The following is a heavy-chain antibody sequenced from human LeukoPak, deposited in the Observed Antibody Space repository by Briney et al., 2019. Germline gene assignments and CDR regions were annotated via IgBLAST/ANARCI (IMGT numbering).Heavy chain of an antibody. CDR2: ISAYNGNT. V-gene: IGHV1-18*01. CDR3: ARVNYYGSGSYLANDY. Sequence: ASVKVSCKASGGTFSSYAISWVRQAPGQGLEWMGWISAYNGNTNYAQKLQGRVTMTTDTSTSTAYMELSSLRSEDTAVYYCARVNYYGSGSYLANDYWGQGTLVTVSS. D-gene: IGHD3-10*01. CDR1: GGTFSSYA. J-gene: IGHJ4*02.